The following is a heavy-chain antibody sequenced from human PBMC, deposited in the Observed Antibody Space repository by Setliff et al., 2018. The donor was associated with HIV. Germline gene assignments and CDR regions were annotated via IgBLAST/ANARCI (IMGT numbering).Heavy chain of an antibody. CDR2: VYPDDSDS. CDR1: GYNFASHW. D-gene: IGHD2-15*01. J-gene: IGHJ4*02. Sequence: GESLKISCRGSGYNFASHWIAWVRQMPGKGLEWMGIVYPDDSDSRYSPSFQGQVTISADKSVSTAYLQWSSLKASDTAMYYCARQAVDCSGGTCYSTSAFDYWGQGTLVT. CDR3: ARQAVDCSGGTCYSTSAFDY. V-gene: IGHV5-51*01.